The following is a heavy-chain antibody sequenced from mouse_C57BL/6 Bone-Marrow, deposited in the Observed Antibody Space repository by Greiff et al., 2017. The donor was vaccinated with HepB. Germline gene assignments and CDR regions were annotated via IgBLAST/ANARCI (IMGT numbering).Heavy chain of an antibody. Sequence: VQGVESGPGLVQPSQSLSITCTVSGFSLTSYGVHWVRQSPGKGLEWLGVIWSGGSTDYNAAFISRLSISKDNSKSQVFFKMKSLQADDTAIYYCARNCKFGGYYFDYWGQGTTLTVSS. V-gene: IGHV2-2*01. CDR3: ARNCKFGGYYFDY. J-gene: IGHJ2*01. CDR1: GFSLTSYG. D-gene: IGHD1-1*02. CDR2: IWSGGST.